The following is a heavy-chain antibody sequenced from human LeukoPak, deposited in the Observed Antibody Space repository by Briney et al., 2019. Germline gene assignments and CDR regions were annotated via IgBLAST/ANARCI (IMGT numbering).Heavy chain of an antibody. Sequence: ASVKVSCKASGYTLTSYDINWVRQATGQGLEWMGWMNPNSGNTGYAQKFQGRVTMTRNTSISTAYMELSSLRSEDTAVYYCARQGLQGDWFDPWGQGTLVTVSS. CDR1: GYTLTSYD. CDR2: MNPNSGNT. J-gene: IGHJ5*02. CDR3: ARQGLQGDWFDP. V-gene: IGHV1-8*01.